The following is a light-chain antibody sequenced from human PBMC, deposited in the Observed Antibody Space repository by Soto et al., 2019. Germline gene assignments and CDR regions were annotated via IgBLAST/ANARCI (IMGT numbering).Light chain of an antibody. Sequence: EIVLTQSPATLSLSPGERATLFCRASQSVSYYLAWYKQKPGQAPRLIMYDASKRFPGLPARFSGSGSGTDFTLTISSVEPEDFALYYCQLRSNWPPYSFGQGTKLEFK. J-gene: IGKJ2*03. V-gene: IGKV3-11*01. CDR3: QLRSNWPPYS. CDR2: DAS. CDR1: QSVSYY.